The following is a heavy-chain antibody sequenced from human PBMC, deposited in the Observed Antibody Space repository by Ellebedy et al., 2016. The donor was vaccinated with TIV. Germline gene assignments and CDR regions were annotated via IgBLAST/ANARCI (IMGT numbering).Heavy chain of an antibody. CDR1: GDSISSYY. CDR2: IYYSGST. Sequence: MPSETLSLTCTVSGDSISSYYCSWIRQPPGKGLEWIGYIYYSGSTNYNPSLKSRVTISIATSRTRFSLKLSSVTASDTAVHYCARRDVYSLDYWGQGTLVTVSS. D-gene: IGHD5-12*01. V-gene: IGHV4-59*08. J-gene: IGHJ4*02. CDR3: ARRDVYSLDY.